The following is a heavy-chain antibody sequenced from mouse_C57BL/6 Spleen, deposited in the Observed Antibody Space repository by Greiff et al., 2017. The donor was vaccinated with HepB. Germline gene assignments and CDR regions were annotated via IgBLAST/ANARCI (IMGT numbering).Heavy chain of an antibody. CDR3: AREGGNLFDY. V-gene: IGHV1-54*01. J-gene: IGHJ2*01. D-gene: IGHD2-1*01. CDR2: INPGSGGT. CDR1: GYAFTNYL. Sequence: VKLQQSGAELVRPGTSVKVSCKASGYAFTNYLIEWVKQRPGQGLEWIGVINPGSGGTNYNEKFKGKATLTADKSSSTAYMQLSSLTSEDSAVYFCAREGGNLFDYWGQGTTLTVSS.